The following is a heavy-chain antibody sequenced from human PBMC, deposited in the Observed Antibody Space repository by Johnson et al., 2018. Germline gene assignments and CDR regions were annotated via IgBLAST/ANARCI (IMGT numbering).Heavy chain of an antibody. CDR2: IYPGDSDT. V-gene: IGHV5-51*03. CDR1: GYSFTSYW. Sequence: EVQLVETGAEVKKXGESXKIXCKGSGYSFTSYWIGWVRQMPGKGLEWMGIIYPGDSDTRYSPSFQGQVTISADKSISTAYLQWSSLKAPDTAMYYCARRWVATDPFDIWGQGTMVTVSP. D-gene: IGHD4-23*01. CDR3: ARRWVATDPFDI. J-gene: IGHJ3*02.